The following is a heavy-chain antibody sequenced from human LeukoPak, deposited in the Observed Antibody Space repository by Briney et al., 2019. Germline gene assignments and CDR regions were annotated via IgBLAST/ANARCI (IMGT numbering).Heavy chain of an antibody. Sequence: PGGSLRLSCAASGFTFSSYGMHWVRQAPGKGLEWVAFIRYDGSNKYYADSVKGRFTISRDNSKNTLYLQMNSLRAEDTAVYYCAGYYYDSSGGGAFDIWGQGTMVTVSS. CDR1: GFTFSSYG. CDR3: AGYYYDSSGGGAFDI. CDR2: IRYDGSNK. V-gene: IGHV3-30*02. J-gene: IGHJ3*02. D-gene: IGHD3-22*01.